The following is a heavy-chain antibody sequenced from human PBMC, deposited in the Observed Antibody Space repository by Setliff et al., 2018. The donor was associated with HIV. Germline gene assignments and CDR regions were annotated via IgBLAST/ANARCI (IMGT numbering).Heavy chain of an antibody. Sequence: ASVKVSCKVSGYTLTELSMHWVRQAPGKGLEWMGGFDPEDGETIYAQKFQGRVTMTEDTSANTAYMELSSLRSEDTAVYYCARGSCGGCYLSDYWGQGTLVTVSS. J-gene: IGHJ4*02. CDR2: FDPEDGET. CDR3: ARGSCGGCYLSDY. CDR1: GYTLTELS. V-gene: IGHV1-24*01. D-gene: IGHD2-15*01.